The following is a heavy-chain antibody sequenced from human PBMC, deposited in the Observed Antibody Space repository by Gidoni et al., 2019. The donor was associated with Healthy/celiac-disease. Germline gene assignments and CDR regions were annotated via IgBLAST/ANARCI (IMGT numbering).Heavy chain of an antibody. V-gene: IGHV1-18*01. CDR2: ISAYNGNT. Sequence: QVQLVQSGAEVKKPGASVKVSCKASGYTFTSYGISWVRQAPGQGLEWMGWISAYNGNTNYAQKLQGRVTMTTDTSTSTAYMELRSLRSDDTAVYYCARDSSTIFGVVIKSYYYYGMDVWGQGTTVTVSS. J-gene: IGHJ6*02. D-gene: IGHD3-3*01. CDR3: ARDSSTIFGVVIKSYYYYGMDV. CDR1: GYTFTSYG.